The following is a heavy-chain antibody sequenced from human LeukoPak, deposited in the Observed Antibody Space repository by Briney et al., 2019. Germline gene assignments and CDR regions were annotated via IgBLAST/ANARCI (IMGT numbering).Heavy chain of an antibody. V-gene: IGHV3-23*01. CDR2: INAGGGSA. J-gene: IGHJ4*02. Sequence: GGSLRLSCAVSGLTFSNYGMSWVRQAPGKGLEWVSGINAGGGSAYADSVKGRFTISRDNSKNTLYMQMNSLRAEDTALYYCAKEVLDNNWITIDYWGQGTLVTVSS. CDR3: AKEVLDNNWITIDY. CDR1: GLTFSNYG. D-gene: IGHD1-1*01.